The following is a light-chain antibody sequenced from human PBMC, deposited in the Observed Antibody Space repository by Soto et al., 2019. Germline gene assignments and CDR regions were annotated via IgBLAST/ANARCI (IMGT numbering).Light chain of an antibody. CDR2: GAS. CDR3: QQYGSAPRT. CDR1: QSVSSSY. Sequence: EIVLPQSPGTLSLSPGERATLSCRASQSVSSSYLAWYQQKPGQAPRLLISGASSRATGIPDRFSGSGSGTAFTLTISRLEPEDFAVYYWQQYGSAPRTFGQGTKVEIK. J-gene: IGKJ1*01. V-gene: IGKV3-20*01.